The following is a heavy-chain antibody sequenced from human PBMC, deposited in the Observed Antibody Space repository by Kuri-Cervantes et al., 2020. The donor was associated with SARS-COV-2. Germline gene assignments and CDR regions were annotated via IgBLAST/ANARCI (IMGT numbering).Heavy chain of an antibody. D-gene: IGHD4-17*01. Sequence: GSMRPSCTVSGGSISSSSYYWGWIRQPPGRGLEWIGSIYYSGSTNYDPSLKSRVTISVDTSMTQFSLKLSSVTAADTAVYYCARANGDYQIEIDYYYYYYMDDWGKGTTVTVSS. CDR3: ARANGDYQIEIDYYYYYYMDD. J-gene: IGHJ6*03. CDR2: IYYSGST. CDR1: GGSISSSSYY. V-gene: IGHV4-39*07.